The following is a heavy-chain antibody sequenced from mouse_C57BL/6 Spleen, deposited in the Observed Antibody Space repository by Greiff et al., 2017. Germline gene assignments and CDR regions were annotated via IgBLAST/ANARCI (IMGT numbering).Heavy chain of an antibody. CDR2: INPNNGSN. CDR1: GYTFTDYN. Sequence: EVQLQESGPELVKPGASVKIPCKASGYTFTDYNMDWVKQSPGKSLEWIGEINPNNGSNIYHQKFKGKATLTVDKSSSKAYMELRSLPSEDTAVYYCARGDTAQATNYAMDYWGQGTSVTVSS. V-gene: IGHV1-18*01. D-gene: IGHD3-2*02. CDR3: ARGDTAQATNYAMDY. J-gene: IGHJ4*01.